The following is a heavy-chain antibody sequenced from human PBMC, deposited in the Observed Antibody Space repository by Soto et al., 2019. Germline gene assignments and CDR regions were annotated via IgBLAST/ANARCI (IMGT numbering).Heavy chain of an antibody. J-gene: IGHJ4*02. D-gene: IGHD3-22*01. V-gene: IGHV3-23*01. CDR3: VGQRYVSMIVVVDY. CDR1: GFTFSNYA. CDR2: MSGSGDST. Sequence: GGSLRLSCAASGFTFSNYAMGWVRQAPGKGLEWVSGMSGSGDSTYYADSVKGRFTISRDYSKNTLYLQMSSLRVEDTAVYFCVGQRYVSMIVVVDYWGQGTLVTVSS.